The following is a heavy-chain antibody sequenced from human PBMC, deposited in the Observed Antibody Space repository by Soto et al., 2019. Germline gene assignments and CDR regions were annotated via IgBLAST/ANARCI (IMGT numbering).Heavy chain of an antibody. J-gene: IGHJ4*02. D-gene: IGHD1-26*01. CDR2: LSNNGSNK. CDR3: AQDGAYTGTYHLDY. Sequence: TGGSLRLSCAASGFTFSNYGMHWVRQAPGKGLEWVTHLSNNGSNKFYADSVKGRFIISRDNSKNTLYLQMTSLIPEDTAVYYCAQDGAYTGTYHLDYWGQGTLVPVSS. CDR1: GFTFSNYG. V-gene: IGHV3-30*18.